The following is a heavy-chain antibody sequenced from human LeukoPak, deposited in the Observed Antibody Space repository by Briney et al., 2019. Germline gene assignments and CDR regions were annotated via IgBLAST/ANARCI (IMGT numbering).Heavy chain of an antibody. CDR2: IYYSGST. J-gene: IGHJ6*02. CDR3: ARDKLGLWFGELSYYYYGMDV. D-gene: IGHD3-10*01. V-gene: IGHV4-30-4*01. Sequence: PSETLSLTCTVSGGSISSGDYYWSWIRQPPGTGLEWIGYIYYSGSTYYNPSLKSRVTISVDTSKNQFSLKLSSVTAADTAMYYCARDKLGLWFGELSYYYYGMDVWGQGTTVTVSS. CDR1: GGSISSGDYY.